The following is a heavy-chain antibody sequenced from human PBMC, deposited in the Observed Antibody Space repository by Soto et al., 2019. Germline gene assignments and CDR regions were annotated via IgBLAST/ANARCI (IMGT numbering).Heavy chain of an antibody. V-gene: IGHV4-59*01. Sequence: QVQLQESGPGLVKPSETLSLTCTVSGGSISSYYWSWIRQPPGKGLEWIGYTYYSGSTNYNPSLQSRVTISVDTSKNQFSLKLSSVTAADTAVYYCARSHDYGDYVVDYWGQGTLVTVSS. J-gene: IGHJ4*02. CDR3: ARSHDYGDYVVDY. D-gene: IGHD4-17*01. CDR1: GGSISSYY. CDR2: TYYSGST.